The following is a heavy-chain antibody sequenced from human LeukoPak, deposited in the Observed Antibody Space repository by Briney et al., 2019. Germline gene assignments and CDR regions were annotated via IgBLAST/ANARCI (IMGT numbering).Heavy chain of an antibody. Sequence: PGGSLRLSCAASAFTFSSYRLNWVRQAAGKGLEWVSSISSSSSYIYYADLVKGRFTISRDHAKNSLYLQMNSLRAEDTAVYYCAGGLRGYYDSSGYYDYWGQGTLVTVSS. CDR1: AFTFSSYR. D-gene: IGHD3-22*01. J-gene: IGHJ4*02. V-gene: IGHV3-21*01. CDR3: AGGLRGYYDSSGYYDY. CDR2: ISSSSSYI.